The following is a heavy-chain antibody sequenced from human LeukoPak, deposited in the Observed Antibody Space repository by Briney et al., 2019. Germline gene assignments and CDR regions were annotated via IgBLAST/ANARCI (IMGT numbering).Heavy chain of an antibody. CDR1: GFTFTNYA. CDR3: AKAYHYGAGSSFDY. D-gene: IGHD3-10*01. J-gene: IGHJ4*02. Sequence: GGSLRLSCAASGFTFTNYAMSWVRQAPGKGLEWVSAISARGDNTYYADSVKGRFSISRDNSQNTQYLQMNSLRAEDTAIYHCAKAYHYGAGSSFDYWGQGILVTVSS. CDR2: ISARGDNT. V-gene: IGHV3-23*01.